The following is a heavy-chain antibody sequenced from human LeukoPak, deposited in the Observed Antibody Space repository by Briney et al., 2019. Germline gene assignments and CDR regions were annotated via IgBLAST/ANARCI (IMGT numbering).Heavy chain of an antibody. Sequence: SETLSLTCTVSGGSIRSYYWSWIRQPPGKGQEWIGCFFFGGSTDYNPSLQSRVTISVDTSKNQLSLRVSSVTASDTAVYYCARRRYISGQIDYWGQGTLVTVSS. CDR2: FFFGGST. V-gene: IGHV4-59*08. CDR3: ARRRYISGQIDY. D-gene: IGHD6-19*01. CDR1: GGSIRSYY. J-gene: IGHJ4*02.